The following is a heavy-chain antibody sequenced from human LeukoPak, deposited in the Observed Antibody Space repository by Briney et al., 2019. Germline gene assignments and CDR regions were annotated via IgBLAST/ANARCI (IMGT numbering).Heavy chain of an antibody. CDR2: ISSSSSYI. CDR3: ARVGSSGSYNEDY. V-gene: IGHV3-21*01. Sequence: RGPLRLSCAASGFTFSSYSMNWVRQAPGKWLEWVSSISSSSSYIYYADSVKGRFTISRDNAKNSLYLQMNTLRAEDTAVYYCARVGSSGSYNEDYWGQGTLVTVSS. D-gene: IGHD1-26*01. J-gene: IGHJ4*02. CDR1: GFTFSSYS.